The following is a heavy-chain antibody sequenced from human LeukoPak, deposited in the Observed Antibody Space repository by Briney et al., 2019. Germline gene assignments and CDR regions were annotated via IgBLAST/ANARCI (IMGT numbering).Heavy chain of an antibody. D-gene: IGHD3-3*01. Sequence: SETLSLTCTVSGGSISSYYWSWIRQPPGKGLEWIGYIYYSGSTNYNPSLKSRVTISIDTSKNQFSLKLSSVTAADTAVYYCARGPNYDFWSGYYIQEYYFDYWGQGTLVTVSS. V-gene: IGHV4-59*01. CDR3: ARGPNYDFWSGYYIQEYYFDY. J-gene: IGHJ4*02. CDR2: IYYSGST. CDR1: GGSISSYY.